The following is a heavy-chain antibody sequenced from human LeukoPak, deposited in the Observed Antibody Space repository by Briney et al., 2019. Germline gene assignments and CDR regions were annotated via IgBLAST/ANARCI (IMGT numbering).Heavy chain of an antibody. J-gene: IGHJ3*02. Sequence: GGSLRLSCAASGFTFSSYWMSWVRQAPGKGLEWVANIKQDGSEKYYVDSVKGRFTISRDNAKNSLYLQMNGLRAEDTAVYYCARDIGSSWSLDAFDIWGQGTMVTVSS. D-gene: IGHD6-13*01. CDR1: GFTFSSYW. CDR2: IKQDGSEK. CDR3: ARDIGSSWSLDAFDI. V-gene: IGHV3-7*01.